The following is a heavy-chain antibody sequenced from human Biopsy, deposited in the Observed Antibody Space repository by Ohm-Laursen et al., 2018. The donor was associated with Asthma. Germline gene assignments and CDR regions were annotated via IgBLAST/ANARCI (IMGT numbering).Heavy chain of an antibody. Sequence: SLRLSCAASGFSLSDYYMSWIRQAPGKGLEWVSYISWSSSYTNYADSVKGRFTISRDNAKNSLFLQMNSLTPDDTAVYFCARDSLGISGTIYWYDWWGQGTLVTVS. V-gene: IGHV3-11*06. CDR2: ISWSSSYT. CDR3: ARDSLGISGTIYWYDW. CDR1: GFSLSDYY. D-gene: IGHD1-7*01. J-gene: IGHJ4*02.